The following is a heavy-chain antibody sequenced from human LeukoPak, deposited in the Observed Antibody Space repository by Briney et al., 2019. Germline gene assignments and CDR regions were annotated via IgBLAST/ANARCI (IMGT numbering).Heavy chain of an antibody. CDR3: ARAIHFAYDY. CDR2: TKNKDNSYST. CDR1: GVTFSDQY. J-gene: IGHJ4*02. V-gene: IGHV3-72*01. Sequence: GGSLRLSCAVSGVTFSDQYMDWVRQAPGKGLEWVGHTKNKDNSYSTEYAASVKGRFTISRDDSENSLFLQMNSLKTEDTAVYYCARAIHFAYDYWGQGTLVTVSS. D-gene: IGHD2/OR15-2a*01.